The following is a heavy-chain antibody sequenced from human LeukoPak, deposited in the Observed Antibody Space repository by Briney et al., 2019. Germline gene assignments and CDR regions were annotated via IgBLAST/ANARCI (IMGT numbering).Heavy chain of an antibody. CDR2: IIPIFGTA. D-gene: IGHD6-19*01. CDR1: GYTFTSYG. CDR3: ARRIAVAGTRYYFDY. J-gene: IGHJ4*02. V-gene: IGHV1-69*13. Sequence: GASVKVSCKASGYTFTSYGISWARQAPGQGLEWMGGIIPIFGTANYAQKFQGRVTITADESTSTAYMELSSLRSEDTAVYYCARRIAVAGTRYYFDYWGQGTLVTVSS.